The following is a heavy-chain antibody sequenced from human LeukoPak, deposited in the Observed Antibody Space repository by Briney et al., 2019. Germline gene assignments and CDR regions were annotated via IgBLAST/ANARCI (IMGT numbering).Heavy chain of an antibody. CDR3: ADLVYCSSSSCYEPFNQT. D-gene: IGHD2-2*01. Sequence: ASVKVSCKASGYTFTSYGISWVRQAPGQGLEWMGWISAYNGNTNYAQKLQGRVTMTTDTSTSTAYMELRSLRSDDTAVYYCADLVYCSSSSCYEPFNQTWGQGTLVTVSP. V-gene: IGHV1-18*01. CDR2: ISAYNGNT. J-gene: IGHJ4*02. CDR1: GYTFTSYG.